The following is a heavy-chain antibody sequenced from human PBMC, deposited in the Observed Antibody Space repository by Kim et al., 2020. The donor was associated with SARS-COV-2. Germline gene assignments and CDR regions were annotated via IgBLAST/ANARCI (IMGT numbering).Heavy chain of an antibody. V-gene: IGHV1-2*04. J-gene: IGHJ6*02. Sequence: ASVKVSCKASGYTFTGYYMHWVRQAPGQGLEWMGWINPNSGGTNYAQKFQGWVTMTRDTSISTAYMELSRLRSDDTAVYYCARDGNGGASYYYYYGMDVWGQGTTVTVSS. CDR2: INPNSGGT. CDR3: ARDGNGGASYYYYYGMDV. CDR1: GYTFTGYY. D-gene: IGHD1-26*01.